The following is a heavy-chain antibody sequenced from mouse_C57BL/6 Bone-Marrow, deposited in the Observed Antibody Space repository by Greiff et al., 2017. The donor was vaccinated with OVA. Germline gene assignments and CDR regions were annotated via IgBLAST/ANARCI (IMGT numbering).Heavy chain of an antibody. J-gene: IGHJ2*01. Sequence: VQLQQPGAELVKPGASVKLSCKASGYTFTSYWMHWVKQRPGQGLEWIGMIHPNSGSTNYNEKFKSKATLTVDKSSSTAYMQLSSLTSEDAAVYYCARYNPYGYYLDYWGQGTTLTVSS. CDR2: IHPNSGST. CDR3: ARYNPYGYYLDY. V-gene: IGHV1-64*01. CDR1: GYTFTSYW. D-gene: IGHD1-3*01.